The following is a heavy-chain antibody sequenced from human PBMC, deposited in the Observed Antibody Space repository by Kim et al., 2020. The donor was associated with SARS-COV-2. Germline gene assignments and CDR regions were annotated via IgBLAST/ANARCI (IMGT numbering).Heavy chain of an antibody. D-gene: IGHD6-13*01. J-gene: IGHJ4*02. CDR3: AKPTKGGIAAAAPTPVDY. Sequence: GVSLRLSCAASGFTFSSYAMSWVRQAPGKGLEWVSAISGSGGSTYYADSVKGRFTISRDNSKNTLYLQMNSLRAEDTAVYYCAKPTKGGIAAAAPTPVDYWGQGTLVTVSS. CDR2: ISGSGGST. CDR1: GFTFSSYA. V-gene: IGHV3-23*01.